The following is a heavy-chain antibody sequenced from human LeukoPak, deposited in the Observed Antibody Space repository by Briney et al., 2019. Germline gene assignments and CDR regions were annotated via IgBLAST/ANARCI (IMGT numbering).Heavy chain of an antibody. J-gene: IGHJ4*02. CDR3: SKAGDTNYYRYGDY. V-gene: IGHV3-30*02. CDR1: GFTFSSYG. CDR2: IHHDGSNK. Sequence: GGSLRLSCAASGFTFSSYGMHWVRQAPGKGLDWVAFIHHDGSNKYYADSVRGRFTISRDNSKNTLYLQMNNLRGEDTALYYCSKAGDTNYYRYGDYWGQGTLVTVSS. D-gene: IGHD5-18*01.